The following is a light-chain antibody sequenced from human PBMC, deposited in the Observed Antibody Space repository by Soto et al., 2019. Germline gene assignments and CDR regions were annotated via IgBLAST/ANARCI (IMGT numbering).Light chain of an antibody. Sequence: EIVLTQSPATLSLSPGERATLSCRASQSVSSSYSAWYQQKPGQPPRLLIYVASSRATGIPDRFSGSGSGTAFTLTISRLEPEDFAVYYCQQYGSSPMYTFGQGTKLEI. CDR2: VAS. V-gene: IGKV3-20*01. CDR1: QSVSSSY. CDR3: QQYGSSPMYT. J-gene: IGKJ2*01.